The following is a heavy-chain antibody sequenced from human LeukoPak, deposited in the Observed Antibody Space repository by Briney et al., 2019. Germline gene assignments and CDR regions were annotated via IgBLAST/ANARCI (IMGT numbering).Heavy chain of an antibody. D-gene: IGHD5-24*01. CDR3: ARDNPIASVGDGYTDS. CDR2: ISYDGSNK. Sequence: GGSLRLSCAASGFTFSSYAMHWVRQAPGKGLEWVAVISYDGSNKYYADSVKGRFTISRDNSKNTLYLQMNSLRAEDTAVYYCARDNPIASVGDGYTDSWGQGTLVTVSS. V-gene: IGHV3-30-3*01. J-gene: IGHJ5*01. CDR1: GFTFSSYA.